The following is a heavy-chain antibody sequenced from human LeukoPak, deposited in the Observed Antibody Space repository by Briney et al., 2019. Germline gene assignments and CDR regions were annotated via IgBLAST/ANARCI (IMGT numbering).Heavy chain of an antibody. CDR3: AKQSDRSGWYNDY. D-gene: IGHD6-19*01. CDR2: INSDGSST. Sequence: GGSLRLSCAASGFTFSSYWMHWVRQAPGKVLVWVSRINSDGSSTTYADSVKGRFTISRDNSKNTLYLHMNSLRAEDTAVYHCAKQSDRSGWYNDYWGRGALVAVSS. CDR1: GFTFSSYW. V-gene: IGHV3-74*01. J-gene: IGHJ4*02.